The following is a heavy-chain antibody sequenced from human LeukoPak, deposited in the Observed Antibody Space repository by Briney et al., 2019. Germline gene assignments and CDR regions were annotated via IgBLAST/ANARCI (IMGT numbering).Heavy chain of an antibody. CDR3: GRDPYYDSLDY. Sequence: GGSLRLSCAASGFTFTNYWMSWVRQAPGKGLEWVANIKDDGGETYYVDSVKGRFTISRDNTKNFLYLQMNRLRVEDSAVYYCGRDPYYDSLDYWGQGALVTVSS. J-gene: IGHJ4*02. CDR1: GFTFTNYW. D-gene: IGHD3-22*01. CDR2: IKDDGGET. V-gene: IGHV3-7*01.